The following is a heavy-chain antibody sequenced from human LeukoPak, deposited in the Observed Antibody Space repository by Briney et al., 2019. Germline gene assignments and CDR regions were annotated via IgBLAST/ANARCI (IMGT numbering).Heavy chain of an antibody. V-gene: IGHV3-43*01. CDR3: AKIFGVVSDFDY. Sequence: GGSLRLSCAASGFTFSSYWMHWVRQAPGKGLEWVSLISWDGGSTYYADSVKGRFTISRDNSKNSLYLQMNSLRTEDTALYYCAKIFGVVSDFDYWGQGTLVTVSS. CDR1: GFTFSSYW. J-gene: IGHJ4*02. CDR2: ISWDGGST. D-gene: IGHD3-3*01.